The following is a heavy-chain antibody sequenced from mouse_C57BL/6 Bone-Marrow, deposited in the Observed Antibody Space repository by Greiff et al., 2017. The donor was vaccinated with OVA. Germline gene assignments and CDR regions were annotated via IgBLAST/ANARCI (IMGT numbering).Heavy chain of an antibody. Sequence: QVQLQQSGAELARPGASVKLSCKASGYTFTSYGISWVKQRTGQGLEWIGEIYPRSGNTYYNEKFKGKATLTADKSSSTAYMELRSLTSEDSAVYFCARNGYYGNYGFAYWGQGTLVTVSA. D-gene: IGHD2-1*01. V-gene: IGHV1-81*01. J-gene: IGHJ3*01. CDR2: IYPRSGNT. CDR1: GYTFTSYG. CDR3: ARNGYYGNYGFAY.